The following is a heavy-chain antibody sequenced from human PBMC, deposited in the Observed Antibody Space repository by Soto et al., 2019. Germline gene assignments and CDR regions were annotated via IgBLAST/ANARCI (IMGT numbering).Heavy chain of an antibody. V-gene: IGHV3-23*01. CDR1: GFTFRMYA. J-gene: IGHJ4*02. D-gene: IGHD3-3*01. Sequence: PGGSLRLSCAGSGFTFRMYAMNWVRQVPGKGLEWLSAISGSGDSTYYPDSVKGRFIVSRDNSKNTVYLQMHSLRVEDTAVYYCARDFKAYYGHNNFEHWGRGTLVTVS. CDR2: ISGSGDST. CDR3: ARDFKAYYGHNNFEH.